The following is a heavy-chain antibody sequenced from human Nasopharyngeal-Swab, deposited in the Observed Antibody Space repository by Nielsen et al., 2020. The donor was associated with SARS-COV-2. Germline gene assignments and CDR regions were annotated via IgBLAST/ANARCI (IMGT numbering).Heavy chain of an antibody. CDR3: ARSSRDWPPKRGTLDI. D-gene: IGHD2-21*02. J-gene: IGHJ3*02. V-gene: IGHV4-59*01. Sequence: SETLSLTCTVSGASISTYYWSWIRQSPGTGLESIGRISYSGTTNYNPSLKNRVTISVDTSNNHLSLKLSSVTAADSAIYYCARSSRDWPPKRGTLDIWGQGTVVTVSS. CDR1: GASISTYY. CDR2: ISYSGTT.